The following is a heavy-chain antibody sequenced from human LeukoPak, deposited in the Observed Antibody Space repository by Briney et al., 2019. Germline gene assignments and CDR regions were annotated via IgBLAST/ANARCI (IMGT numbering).Heavy chain of an antibody. V-gene: IGHV3-7*01. Sequence: GGSLRLSCAASGFTFSSYAMSWVRQAPGKGLEWVANIRQDGSDKYYMDSVKGRFTISRDNAKNSLSLQMNSLRVEDTAVYYCARDRDCGDGGCYPHFDYWGQGVRVTVSS. J-gene: IGHJ4*02. CDR2: IRQDGSDK. D-gene: IGHD2-15*01. CDR3: ARDRDCGDGGCYPHFDY. CDR1: GFTFSSYA.